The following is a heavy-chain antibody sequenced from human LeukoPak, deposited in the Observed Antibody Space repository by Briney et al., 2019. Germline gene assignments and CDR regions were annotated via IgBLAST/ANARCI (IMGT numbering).Heavy chain of an antibody. CDR2: IDYDSSHI. J-gene: IGHJ4*02. V-gene: IGHV3-21*01. Sequence: GGSLRLSCAASGFTFSNSAMNWVRQVPGKGLEGVSSIDYDSSHIYYAASVRGRFTISRDNARNSVYLQMNSLRVEDTAVYYCARDPLRYLRVGRYDYWGQGTLVAVSS. CDR3: ARDPLRYLRVGRYDY. D-gene: IGHD3-9*01. CDR1: GFTFSNSA.